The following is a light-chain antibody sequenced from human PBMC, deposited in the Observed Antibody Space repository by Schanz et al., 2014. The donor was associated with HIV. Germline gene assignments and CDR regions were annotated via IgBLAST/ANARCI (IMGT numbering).Light chain of an antibody. V-gene: IGKV3-20*01. Sequence: EIVLTQSPVTLSLSPGERATLSCRASQSISTYLAWYQQRPGQSPRLLIYGASTRAAGIPDRFSGTGSGTDFTLTISRLEPEDCAVYYCQQYGSSGTFGPGTKVHIK. CDR1: QSISTY. CDR2: GAS. J-gene: IGKJ3*01. CDR3: QQYGSSGT.